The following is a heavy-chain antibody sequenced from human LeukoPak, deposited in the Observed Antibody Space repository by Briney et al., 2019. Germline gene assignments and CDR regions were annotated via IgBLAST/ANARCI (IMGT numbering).Heavy chain of an antibody. Sequence: GGSLRLSCPASGFTFSDYGMHWVRQAPGKGLEWVAFIRYDGSDKYYADSVEGRFTISRDNSKNTLYLQMNSLRAEDTAVYYCAKSQLGIRQKSYYFDNSASYTYPFDYWGRGTLVTVSS. CDR3: AKSQLGIRQKSYYFDNSASYTYPFDY. J-gene: IGHJ4*02. CDR2: IRYDGSDK. CDR1: GFTFSDYG. D-gene: IGHD3-22*01. V-gene: IGHV3-30*02.